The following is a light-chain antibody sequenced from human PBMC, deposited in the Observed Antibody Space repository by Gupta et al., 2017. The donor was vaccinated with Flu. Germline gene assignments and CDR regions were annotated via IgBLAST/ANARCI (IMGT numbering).Light chain of an antibody. Sequence: QPVLTQPPSASASLGASVTLTCTLSSGYSNYKVDWYQQRPGKGPRFVMRVGTGGMVGSKEDGIPDRVSVLSSGLNRFLTIKNIQEVDESDYHCGADHGSGSNFVYWVFGGVTKLTVL. CDR1: SGYSNYK. J-gene: IGLJ3*02. V-gene: IGLV9-49*01. CDR2: VGTGGMVG. CDR3: GADHGSGSNFVYWV.